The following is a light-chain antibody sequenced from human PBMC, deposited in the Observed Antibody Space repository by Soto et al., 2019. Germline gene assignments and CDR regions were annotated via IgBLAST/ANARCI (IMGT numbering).Light chain of an antibody. Sequence: IVMTQSPDSLAVSLGERATFNCRPSKILFQSSNIKNFLAWYQLKPGQPPKLLIYWASTRDSGVPDRFSGSGSGTDFTLTISSLQAEDVAVYFCQQYYSTPRWTFGQGTKVEIK. J-gene: IGKJ1*01. CDR1: KILFQSSNIKNF. CDR3: QQYYSTPRWT. V-gene: IGKV4-1*01. CDR2: WAS.